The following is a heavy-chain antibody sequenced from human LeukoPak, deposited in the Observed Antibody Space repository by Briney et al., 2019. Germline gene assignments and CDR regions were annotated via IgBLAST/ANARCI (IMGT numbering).Heavy chain of an antibody. CDR1: GFTFSDHY. J-gene: IGHJ4*02. V-gene: IGHV3-72*01. CDR3: ARGVIQLWLD. Sequence: GGSLRLSCAASGFTFSDHYMDWVRQAPGKGLEWVGRTRNKANSYTTEYAASVKGRFTISRDDSKNSLYLQMNSLKTEDTAVYYCARGVIQLWLDWGQGTLVTVSS. CDR2: TRNKANSYTT. D-gene: IGHD5-18*01.